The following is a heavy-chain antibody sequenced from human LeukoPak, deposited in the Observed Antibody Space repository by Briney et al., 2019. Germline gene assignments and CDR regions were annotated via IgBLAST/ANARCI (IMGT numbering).Heavy chain of an antibody. CDR2: ISGDGGST. J-gene: IGHJ5*02. Sequence: VXXAXGKXXXXXSLISGDGGSTYYADSVKGRFTISRDNSKNSLYLQMNSLRTEDTALYYCAKDGYYDSSGYYYAWGQGTLVTVSS. V-gene: IGHV3-43*02. D-gene: IGHD3-22*01. CDR3: AKDGYYDSSGYYYA.